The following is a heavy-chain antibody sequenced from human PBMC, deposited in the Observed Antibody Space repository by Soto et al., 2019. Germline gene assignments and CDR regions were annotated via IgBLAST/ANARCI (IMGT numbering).Heavy chain of an antibody. D-gene: IGHD1-26*01. CDR2: INVDNGET. V-gene: IGHV1-18*04. J-gene: IGHJ5*02. Sequence: QVQLVQSGAEVKKPGASVKVSCKASGNNFMRYGFTWVRQAPGQGLEWMGWINVDNGETKYPQKIQGRVTMTTDTSTSTVYMELRSLTSDDTAVYYCARWISGGYSDWFDPWGHGTLVTVSS. CDR1: GNNFMRYG. CDR3: ARWISGGYSDWFDP.